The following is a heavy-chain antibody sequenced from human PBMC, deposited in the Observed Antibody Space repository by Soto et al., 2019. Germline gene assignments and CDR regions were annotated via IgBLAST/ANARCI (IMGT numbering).Heavy chain of an antibody. CDR2: IYHSGST. Sequence: QLQLQESGSGLVKPSQTLSLTCAVSGGSISSGGYSWSWIRQPPGKGLEWIGYIYHSGSTYYNPPLKSRVTISVDRSKTQFSLKPSSVTAADTAVYYCARRRGFPYYYGMDVWGQGTTVTVSS. CDR3: ARRRGFPYYYGMDV. D-gene: IGHD5-12*01. V-gene: IGHV4-30-2*01. J-gene: IGHJ6*02. CDR1: GGSISSGGYS.